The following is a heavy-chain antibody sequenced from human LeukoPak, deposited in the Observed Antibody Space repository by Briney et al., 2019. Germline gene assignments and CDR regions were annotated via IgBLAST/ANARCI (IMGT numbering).Heavy chain of an antibody. CDR3: ARVVVVSAETYNWFDP. D-gene: IGHD2-2*01. V-gene: IGHV1-69*05. J-gene: IGHJ5*02. CDR1: GGTFSSYA. CDR2: IIPIFGTA. Sequence: ASVKVSCKASGGTFSSYAISWVRQAPGQGLEWMGGIIPIFGTANYAQKFQGRVTITTDESTSTAYMELSSLRSEDTAVYYCARVVVVSAETYNWFDPWGQGTLVTVSS.